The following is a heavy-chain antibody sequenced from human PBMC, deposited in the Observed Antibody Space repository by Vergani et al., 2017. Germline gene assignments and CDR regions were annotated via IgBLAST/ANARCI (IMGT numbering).Heavy chain of an antibody. Sequence: EVQLVESGGGLVQPGGSLRLSCAASGFTFSSYSMNWVRQAPGKGLEWVSYISSSSSTIYYADSVKGRFTISRDNAKNSLYLQMSSLRAEDTAVYYCARGRGVASTYYYYYMDVWGKGP. CDR3: ARGRGVASTYYYYYMDV. CDR1: GFTFSSYS. J-gene: IGHJ6*03. V-gene: IGHV3-48*04. CDR2: ISSSSSTI. D-gene: IGHD2-15*01.